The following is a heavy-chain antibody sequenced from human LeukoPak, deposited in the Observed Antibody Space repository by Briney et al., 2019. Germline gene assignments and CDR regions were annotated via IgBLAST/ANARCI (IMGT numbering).Heavy chain of an antibody. D-gene: IGHD6-19*01. Sequence: ERSLRLSCAASGFTFSSYGMHWVRQAPGKGLEWVAVISYDGSNEYYADSVAGRFTIYRDNSKNTLYLQMNSLRAEDTAVYYCAKGHSSGWYFLDYWGQGTLVTVSS. CDR1: GFTFSSYG. CDR2: ISYDGSNE. J-gene: IGHJ4*02. CDR3: AKGHSSGWYFLDY. V-gene: IGHV3-30*18.